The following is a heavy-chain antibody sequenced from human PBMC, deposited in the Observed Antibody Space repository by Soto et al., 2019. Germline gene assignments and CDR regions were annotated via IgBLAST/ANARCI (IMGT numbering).Heavy chain of an antibody. V-gene: IGHV3-73*01. CDR2: IRSKANSYAT. J-gene: IGHJ6*02. D-gene: IGHD3-22*01. CDR3: TRLDRAYYGMDV. Sequence: GGSLRLSCAASGFTFSGSAMHWVRQASGKGLEWVGRIRSKANSYATAYAASVKGRFTISRDDSKNTAYLQMNSLKTEDTAVYYCTRLDRAYYGMDVWGQGTTVTVSS. CDR1: GFTFSGSA.